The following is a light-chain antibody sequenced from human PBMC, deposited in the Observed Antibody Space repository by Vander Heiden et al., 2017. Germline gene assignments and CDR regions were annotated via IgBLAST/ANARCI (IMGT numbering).Light chain of an antibody. CDR1: QSVGSN. CDR2: SAS. Sequence: EVVMTQSPATLSVSPGERDTLSCRASQSVGSNLLWYQRKPGQAPRLLISSASTRVTGIPARFSGSGSGTEFTLTISSLQSEDFAVYYCQQYNNWPWTFGQGTKVEIK. CDR3: QQYNNWPWT. V-gene: IGKV3-15*01. J-gene: IGKJ1*01.